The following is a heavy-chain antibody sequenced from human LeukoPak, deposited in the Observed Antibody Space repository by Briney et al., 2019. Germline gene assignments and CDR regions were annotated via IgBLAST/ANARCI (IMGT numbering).Heavy chain of an antibody. CDR3: TVSLDYGDYVGPRGAYFDY. CDR2: ISAYNGNT. D-gene: IGHD4-17*01. J-gene: IGHJ4*02. CDR1: GYTFTSYG. Sequence: ASVKVSCKASGYTFTSYGISWVRQAPGQGLEWMGWISAYNGNTNYAQKLQGRVTMTTDTSTSTAYMELRSLRSDDTAVYYCTVSLDYGDYVGPRGAYFDYWGQGTLVTVSS. V-gene: IGHV1-18*01.